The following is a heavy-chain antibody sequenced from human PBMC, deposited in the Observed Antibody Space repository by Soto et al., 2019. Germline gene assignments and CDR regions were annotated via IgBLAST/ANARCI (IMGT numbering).Heavy chain of an antibody. CDR1: GYTFTSYG. V-gene: IGHV1-18*01. CDR2: ISAYNGNT. J-gene: IGHJ3*02. CDR3: ARDRVSGWEPYAFDI. D-gene: IGHD6-19*01. Sequence: ASVKVSCKASGYTFTSYGISWVRQAPGQGLEWMGWISAYNGNTNYAQKLQGRVTMTTDASTSTAYMELRSLRSDDTAVYYCARDRVSGWEPYAFDIWGQGTMVTVS.